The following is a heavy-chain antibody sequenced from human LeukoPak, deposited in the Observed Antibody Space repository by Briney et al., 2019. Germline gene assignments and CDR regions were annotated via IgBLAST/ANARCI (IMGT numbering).Heavy chain of an antibody. V-gene: IGHV4-4*07. J-gene: IGHJ2*01. CDR3: ARRPYWYFDL. CDR2: ISPSGNT. CDR1: SDSISTHS. D-gene: IGHD6-6*01. Sequence: SETLSLTCSVSSDSISTHSWSWIRQPAGKKLEWIGHISPSGNTNYNPSLKSRVTMSVDTSKNHFSLKLSSVTAADTAVYYCARRPYWYFDLWGRGTLVTVSS.